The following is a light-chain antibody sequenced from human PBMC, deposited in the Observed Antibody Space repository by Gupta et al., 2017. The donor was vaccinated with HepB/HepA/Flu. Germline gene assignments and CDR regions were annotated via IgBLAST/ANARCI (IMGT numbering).Light chain of an antibody. CDR2: KDS. CDR3: QSADSSGTYGV. CDR1: ALPKQY. Sequence: SYELTQPPSVSVSPGQTARITCPGDALPKQYAYWYQQKPGQAPVLVICKDSERPSGIPERFSGSSSGTTVTLTISGVQAEDEADYYCQSADSSGTYGVFGGGTKLTVL. V-gene: IGLV3-25*03. J-gene: IGLJ3*02.